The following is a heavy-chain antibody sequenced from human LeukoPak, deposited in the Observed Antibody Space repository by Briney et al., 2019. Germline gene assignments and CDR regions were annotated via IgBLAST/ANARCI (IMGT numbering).Heavy chain of an antibody. CDR3: AREGFCSNSNCHFDY. CDR2: ITSSSTI. J-gene: IGHJ4*02. V-gene: IGHV3-48*02. CDR1: GFTFSSYR. D-gene: IGHD2-2*01. Sequence: PGGSLRLSCAASGFTFSSYRMNWVRQAPGQGLEWVSYITSSSTIYSPDSVKGRFTISRDNAKNSLYLQMNSRRDEDTALYYCAREGFCSNSNCHFDYWGQGTLVTVSS.